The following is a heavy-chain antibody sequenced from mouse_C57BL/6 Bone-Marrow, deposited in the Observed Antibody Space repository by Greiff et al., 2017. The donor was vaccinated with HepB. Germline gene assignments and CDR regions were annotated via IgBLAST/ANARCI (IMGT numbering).Heavy chain of an antibody. D-gene: IGHD2-4*01. V-gene: IGHV1-85*01. Sequence: QVQLQQSGPELVKPGASVKLSCKASGYTFTSYDINWVKQRPGQGLEWIGWIYPRDGSTKYNEKFKGKATLTVDTSSSTAYMELHSLTSEDSAVYFCARSGYDYDVAYWGQGTLVTVSA. CDR2: IYPRDGST. CDR3: ARSGYDYDVAY. J-gene: IGHJ3*01. CDR1: GYTFTSYD.